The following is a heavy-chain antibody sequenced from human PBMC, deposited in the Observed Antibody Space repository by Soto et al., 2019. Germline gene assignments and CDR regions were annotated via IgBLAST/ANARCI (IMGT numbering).Heavy chain of an antibody. D-gene: IGHD1-26*01. CDR2: INPGYPAGRST. CDR1: GYTLTTFF. V-gene: IGHV1-46*01. J-gene: IGHJ6*02. CDR3: AREAIVAGATTGMDV. Sequence: ASVKVSWKASGYTLTTFFMHWVRQAPGKGLEWMGVINPGYPAGRSTTYAQKFQGRVTMTTDTYTSTVYMELSRLRSDDTAVYYCAREAIVAGATTGMDVWGQGXTVTVYS.